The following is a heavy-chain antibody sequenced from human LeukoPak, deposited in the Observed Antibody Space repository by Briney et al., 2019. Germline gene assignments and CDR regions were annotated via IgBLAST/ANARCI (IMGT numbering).Heavy chain of an antibody. Sequence: PGGSLRLSCAASGFTVSSNYMSWVRQAPGKGLEWVSSISSSSSYIYYADSVKGRFTISRDNAKNSLYLQMNSLRAEDTAVYYCARDEIVATTKANYYYYMDVWGKGTTVTISS. CDR1: GFTVSSNY. CDR3: ARDEIVATTKANYYYYMDV. D-gene: IGHD5-12*01. V-gene: IGHV3-21*01. J-gene: IGHJ6*03. CDR2: ISSSSSYI.